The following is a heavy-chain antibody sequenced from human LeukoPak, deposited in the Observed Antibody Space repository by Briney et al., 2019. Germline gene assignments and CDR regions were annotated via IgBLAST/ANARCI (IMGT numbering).Heavy chain of an antibody. CDR3: AREGGLQHHFDY. V-gene: IGHV4-38-2*02. CDR1: GYSISSGYY. Sequence: SETLSLTCTVSGYSISSGYYWAWIRQPPGKGLEWIGTIYHSGITFYNPSLRGRVIVSVDTSKNQFSLKLSSVTAADTALFYCAREGGLQHHFDYWGQGTLVTVSS. CDR2: IYHSGIT. J-gene: IGHJ4*02. D-gene: IGHD4-11*01.